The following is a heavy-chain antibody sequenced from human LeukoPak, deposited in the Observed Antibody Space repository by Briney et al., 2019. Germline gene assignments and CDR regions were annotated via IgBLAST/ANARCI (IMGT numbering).Heavy chain of an antibody. J-gene: IGHJ4*02. V-gene: IGHV3-74*01. Sequence: GGSLRLSCAASGFTFSSYWMHWVRQPPGKGLVWVSRINSDGGTTSYADSVKGRFTISRDNAKNTLYLQMNSLRAEDTAVYYCAKDPSIPLLWFGETTGDEGDWWGQGTLVTVSS. D-gene: IGHD3-10*01. CDR3: AKDPSIPLLWFGETTGDEGDW. CDR2: INSDGGTT. CDR1: GFTFSSYW.